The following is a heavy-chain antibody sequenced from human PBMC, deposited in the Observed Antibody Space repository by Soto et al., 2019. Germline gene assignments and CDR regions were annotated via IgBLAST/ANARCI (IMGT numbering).Heavy chain of an antibody. CDR2: IYYSGIT. D-gene: IGHD4-17*01. J-gene: IGHJ6*02. V-gene: IGHV4-39*07. CDR3: ARAAVTHERYHYGMDV. Sequence: PSETLSLTCTVSGVSISNSSYYWGWIRRPPGKGLEWIGTIYYSGITYYNPSLKSRVTISVDTSKNQFSLRLTSVTAADTAVYYCARAAVTHERYHYGMDVWGQGTTVTVSS. CDR1: GVSISNSSYY.